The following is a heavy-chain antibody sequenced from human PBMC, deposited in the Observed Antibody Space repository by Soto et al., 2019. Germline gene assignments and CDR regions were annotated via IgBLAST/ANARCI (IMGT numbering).Heavy chain of an antibody. Sequence: PGESLKISCKGPGHLFNNHWIGWVRQTPGKGLEWIGLIFTRDSETKTSPSFQGHVSFSVDNSINTVYLQWTSLKTTDTGIYFCARGYFDSGHGYDLWGQGTLVTVSS. D-gene: IGHD3-10*01. V-gene: IGHV5-51*01. CDR2: IFTRDSET. CDR3: ARGYFDSGHGYDL. J-gene: IGHJ5*02. CDR1: GHLFNNHW.